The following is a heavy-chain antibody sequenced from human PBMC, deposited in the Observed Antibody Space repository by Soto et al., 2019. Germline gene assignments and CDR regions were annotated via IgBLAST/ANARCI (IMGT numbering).Heavy chain of an antibody. CDR3: AREYYDVLTDYYRYYYIDV. CDR2: ISNSGTRK. Sequence: QVQLVESGGGLVQPGGSLRLSCTASGFTFSDYYMTWIRQAPGKGLESVSYISNSGTRKYYADSVKGRFTISRDNAKNSLYLQLNSLRAEDTAVYYCAREYYDVLTDYYRYYYIDVWGKGITVTVSS. D-gene: IGHD3-9*01. CDR1: GFTFSDYY. J-gene: IGHJ6*04. V-gene: IGHV3-11*01.